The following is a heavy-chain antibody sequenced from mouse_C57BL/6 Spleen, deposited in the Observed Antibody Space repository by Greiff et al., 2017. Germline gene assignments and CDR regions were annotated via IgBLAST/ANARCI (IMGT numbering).Heavy chain of an antibody. D-gene: IGHD1-1*01. CDR2: IDPNSGGT. Sequence: VQLQQPGAELVKPGASVKLSCKASGYTFTSYWMHWVKQRPGRGLEWIGRIDPNSGGTKYNEKFKSKATLAVDKPSSTAYMQLSRLTSEDSAVYSCANITTVVAPYWYFDVWGKGTTVTVSS. J-gene: IGHJ1*03. CDR1: GYTFTSYW. V-gene: IGHV1-72*01. CDR3: ANITTVVAPYWYFDV.